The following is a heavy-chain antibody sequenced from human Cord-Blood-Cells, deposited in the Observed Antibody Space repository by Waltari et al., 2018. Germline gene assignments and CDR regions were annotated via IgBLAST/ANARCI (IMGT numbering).Heavy chain of an antibody. V-gene: IGHV4-34*01. CDR2: INHSGST. J-gene: IGHJ4*02. CDR3: ARDIAVAGTGD. D-gene: IGHD6-19*01. Sequence: QVQLQQWGAGLLKPSETLSLTCAVYGGSFSGYYWSWIRQPPGKGLEWIGEINHSGSTNYNPALKSRVTRSVDTSKNQFSLKLSSVTAVDTAVYYCARDIAVAGTGDWGQGTLVTVSS. CDR1: GGSFSGYY.